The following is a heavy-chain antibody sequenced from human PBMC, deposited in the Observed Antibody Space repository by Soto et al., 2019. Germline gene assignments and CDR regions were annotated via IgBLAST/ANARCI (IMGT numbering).Heavy chain of an antibody. V-gene: IGHV3-30*18. CDR2: ISYDGSNK. CDR3: AKIHPVLRYFDWLRTPATY. Sequence: QVQLVESGGGVVQPGRSLRLSCAASGFTFSSYGMHWVRQAPGKGLEWVAVISYDGSNKYYADSVKGRFTISRDNSKNPLYLQMNSLRAEDTAVYYCAKIHPVLRYFDWLRTPATYWGQGTLVTVSS. CDR1: GFTFSSYG. J-gene: IGHJ4*02. D-gene: IGHD3-9*01.